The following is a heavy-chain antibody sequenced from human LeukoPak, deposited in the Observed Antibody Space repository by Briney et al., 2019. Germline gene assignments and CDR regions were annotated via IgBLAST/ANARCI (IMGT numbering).Heavy chain of an antibody. V-gene: IGHV3-9*01. D-gene: IGHD6-19*01. CDR1: GFTFDDYA. CDR2: ISWNSGSI. CDR3: AKDNVAVASMNFQH. J-gene: IGHJ1*01. Sequence: GGSLRLSCAASGFTFDDYALHWVRQAPGKGLEWVSGISWNSGSIGYADSVKGRFTISRDNAKNSLYLQMNSLRAEDTALYYCAKDNVAVASMNFQHWGQGTLVTVSS.